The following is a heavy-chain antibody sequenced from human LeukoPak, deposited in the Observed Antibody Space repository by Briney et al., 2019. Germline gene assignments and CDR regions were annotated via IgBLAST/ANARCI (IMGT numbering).Heavy chain of an antibody. CDR2: IRSSSSYI. J-gene: IGHJ4*02. Sequence: GGSLRLSCAASGFTFSSYSMNWVRQAPGKGLEWVSSIRSSSSYIYYADSVKGRFTISRDNAKNSLYLQMNSLRAEDTAVYYCARSLRIAVAGTGPDYWGQGTLVTVSS. V-gene: IGHV3-21*01. D-gene: IGHD6-19*01. CDR1: GFTFSSYS. CDR3: ARSLRIAVAGTGPDY.